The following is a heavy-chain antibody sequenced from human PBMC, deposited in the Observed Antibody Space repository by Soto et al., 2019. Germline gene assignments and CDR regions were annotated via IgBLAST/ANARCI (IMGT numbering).Heavy chain of an antibody. V-gene: IGHV5-51*01. D-gene: IGHD2-2*01. Sequence: DSLKISGRGSGYSFTTYWIGWVRQMPGKGLEWMGIIYPADSDTRYSPSFQGQVTISADKSISTAYLQWSSLKPSDTAMYYCARTNLVPAGMKTEFGYRGQGTLGTGPS. CDR2: IYPADSDT. CDR1: GYSFTTYW. CDR3: ARTNLVPAGMKTEFGY. J-gene: IGHJ4*02.